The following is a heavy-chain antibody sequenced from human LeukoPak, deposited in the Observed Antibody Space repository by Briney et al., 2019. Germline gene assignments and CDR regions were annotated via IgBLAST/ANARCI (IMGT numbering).Heavy chain of an antibody. CDR3: ARGRDPVAAERGIDY. V-gene: IGHV4-38-2*02. Sequence: SETLSLTCTVSGYSISSGYYWGWIRQPPGKGLEWIGSIYHSGSTYYNPSLKSRVTISVDTSKNQFSLKLSSVTAADTAVYYCARGRDPVAAERGIDYWGQGTLVTVSS. D-gene: IGHD5-24*01. CDR1: GYSISSGYY. J-gene: IGHJ4*02. CDR2: IYHSGST.